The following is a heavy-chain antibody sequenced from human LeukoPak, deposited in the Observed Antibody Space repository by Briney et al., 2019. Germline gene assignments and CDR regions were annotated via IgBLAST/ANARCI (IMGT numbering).Heavy chain of an antibody. Sequence: GGPLRLSCAVSGFTFSTYWMSWVRQAPGKGLEWVANIKQDGSEKYYVDSVKGRFTISRDNAKNSLYLQMNSLRVEDTAVYYCARGSLSSGSYLNYWGQGTLVTVSS. V-gene: IGHV3-7*01. D-gene: IGHD1-26*01. CDR1: GFTFSTYW. J-gene: IGHJ4*02. CDR3: ARGSLSSGSYLNY. CDR2: IKQDGSEK.